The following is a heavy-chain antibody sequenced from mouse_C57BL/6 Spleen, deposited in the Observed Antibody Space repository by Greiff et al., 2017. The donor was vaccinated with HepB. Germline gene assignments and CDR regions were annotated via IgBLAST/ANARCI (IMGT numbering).Heavy chain of an antibody. V-gene: IGHV1-50*01. CDR1: GYTFTSYW. J-gene: IGHJ2*01. CDR2: IDPSDSYT. CDR3: ARYSVGY. Sequence: QVQLKQPGAELVKPGASVKLSCKASGYTFTSYWMQWVKQRPGQGLEWIGEIDPSDSYTSYNQKFKGKATLTVDTSSSTAYMQLSSLTSEDSAVYYCARYSVGYWGQGTTLTVSS.